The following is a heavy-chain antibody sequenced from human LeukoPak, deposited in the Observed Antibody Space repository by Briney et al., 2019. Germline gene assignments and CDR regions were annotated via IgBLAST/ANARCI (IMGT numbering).Heavy chain of an antibody. CDR2: IHYSGSN. J-gene: IGHJ5*02. CDR1: GGSFSGYD. D-gene: IGHD3-3*01. Sequence: AGTLSLTCAAYGGSFSGYDWSWIRQAPGKGLEWLGDIHYSGSNNYNPSLKSRVTISIDTSKNQSSMKLSYVTAADTAVYYCARGNYGFLHTWGQGTLVTVSS. CDR3: ARGNYGFLHT. V-gene: IGHV4-34*01.